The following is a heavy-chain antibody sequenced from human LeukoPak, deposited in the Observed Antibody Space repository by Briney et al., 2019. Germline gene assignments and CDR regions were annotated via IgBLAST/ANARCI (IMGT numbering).Heavy chain of an antibody. CDR2: IYYSGTT. D-gene: IGHD7-27*01. V-gene: IGHV4-30-4*01. CDR1: GGSISRGDHY. CDR3: ARLTGDYYFDY. Sequence: PSETLSLTCTVSGGSISRGDHYWSWVRQPPGKGLEWIGYIYYSGTTYYNPSLKSRITISVDTAKNQFSLKVSSVTAADTAVYYCARLTGDYYFDYWGQGTLVTVSS. J-gene: IGHJ4*02.